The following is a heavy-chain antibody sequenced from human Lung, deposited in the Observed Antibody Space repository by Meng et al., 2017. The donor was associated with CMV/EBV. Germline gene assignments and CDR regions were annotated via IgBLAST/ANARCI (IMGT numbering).Heavy chain of an antibody. Sequence: GGSLRLXXAASGFIFSSYAMTWVRQAPGKGLEWVSTISGSGQSTYYADSVKGRFTISRDNSKNTLYVQMHSLRADDTAMYYCAKDLGGELQVYYFAHWGQGXLVTVSS. D-gene: IGHD1-7*01. CDR3: AKDLGGELQVYYFAH. CDR2: ISGSGQST. J-gene: IGHJ4*02. CDR1: GFIFSSYA. V-gene: IGHV3-23*01.